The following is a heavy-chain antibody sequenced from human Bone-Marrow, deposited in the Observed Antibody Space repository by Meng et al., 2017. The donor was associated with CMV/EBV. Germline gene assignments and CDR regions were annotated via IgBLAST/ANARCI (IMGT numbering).Heavy chain of an antibody. Sequence: ASVKVSCKASGYTFTSYGISWVRQAPGQGLEWMGWISGYSGTTNYAQKLQGRVTLTTDTSTSTAYMELRSLRSDDTAVYYCARNFGYYSSIDYWGQGTLVTVSS. J-gene: IGHJ4*02. CDR3: ARNFGYYSSIDY. CDR1: GYTFTSYG. CDR2: ISGYSGTT. V-gene: IGHV1-18*01. D-gene: IGHD3-22*01.